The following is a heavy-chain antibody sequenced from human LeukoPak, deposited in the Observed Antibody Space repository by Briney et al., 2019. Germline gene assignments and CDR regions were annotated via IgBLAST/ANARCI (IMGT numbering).Heavy chain of an antibody. Sequence: SETLSLTCTVSGGSISSYYWSWIRQPPGKGLEWIGYMTYSGSGNYNPSLKSRVTISVDTSMNQFSLRLTSVTAADTAVYYCARRATVHYYFDYWGQGTLVTVSS. V-gene: IGHV4-59*08. CDR1: GGSISSYY. CDR3: ARRATVHYYFDY. J-gene: IGHJ4*02. D-gene: IGHD4-17*01. CDR2: MTYSGSG.